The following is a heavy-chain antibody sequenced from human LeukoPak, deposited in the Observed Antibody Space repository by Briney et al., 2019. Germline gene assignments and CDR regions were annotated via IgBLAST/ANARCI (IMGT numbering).Heavy chain of an antibody. D-gene: IGHD3-3*01. CDR2: VSGSGAST. J-gene: IGHJ4*02. V-gene: IGHV3-64D*09. Sequence: GGSLRLSCSASVFTFSRYTMHWVRQAPGKGLDYVSAVSGSGASTYYADSVKGRFTISRDNSKNTLHLQMSSLRTEDTAVYHCVKVVWSGYFGSDYYFHSWRQGTLVTVSS. CDR3: VKVVWSGYFGSDYYFHS. CDR1: VFTFSRYT.